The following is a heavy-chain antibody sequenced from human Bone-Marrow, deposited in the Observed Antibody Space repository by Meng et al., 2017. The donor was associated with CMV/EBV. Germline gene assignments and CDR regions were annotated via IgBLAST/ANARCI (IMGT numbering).Heavy chain of an antibody. CDR1: GYTLTELS. CDR2: FDPEDGET. D-gene: IGHD4-11*01. Sequence: ASVKVSCKVSGYTLTELSMHWVRQAPGKGLEWMGGFDPEDGETIYAQKFQGRVTMTEDASTDTAYMELSSLRSEDTAVYYCATVVALTTVTTRDYVAPYNWFDPWGQRTLVTVSS. CDR3: ATVVALTTVTTRDYVAPYNWFDP. J-gene: IGHJ5*02. V-gene: IGHV1-24*01.